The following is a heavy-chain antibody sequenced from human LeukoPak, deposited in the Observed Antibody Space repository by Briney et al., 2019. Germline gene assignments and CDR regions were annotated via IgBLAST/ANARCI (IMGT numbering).Heavy chain of an antibody. CDR3: ARGHYYGMDV. CDR1: GFTFSSYA. CDR2: ISSSAYST. J-gene: IGHJ6*04. Sequence: GGSLRLSCAASGFTFSSYAMSWVRQAPGKGLEWVSTISSSAYSTYYTDSVKGRFTISRDNSKNTLFLQMNSLRAEDTAVYYCARGHYYGMDVWGKGTTVTISS. V-gene: IGHV3-23*01.